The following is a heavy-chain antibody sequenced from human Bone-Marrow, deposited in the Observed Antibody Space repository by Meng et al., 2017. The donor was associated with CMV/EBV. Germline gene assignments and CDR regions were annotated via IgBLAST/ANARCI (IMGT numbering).Heavy chain of an antibody. Sequence: SETLSLTCAVYGGSFSGYYWSWIRQPPGKGLEWIGEINHSGSTNYNPSLKSRVTISVDTSKNQFSLKLSSVTAADTAVHYCARDDYSNSGYYYYGMDVWGQGTTVTVSS. CDR3: ARDDYSNSGYYYYGMDV. V-gene: IGHV4-34*01. CDR1: GGSFSGYY. CDR2: INHSGST. J-gene: IGHJ6*02. D-gene: IGHD4-11*01.